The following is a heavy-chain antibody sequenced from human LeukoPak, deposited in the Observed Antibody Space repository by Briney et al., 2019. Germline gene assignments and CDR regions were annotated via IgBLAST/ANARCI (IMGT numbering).Heavy chain of an antibody. V-gene: IGHV3-49*04. CDR2: IRSKAYGGTT. Sequence: GGSLRLSCTASGFTFGDYAMSWVRQAPGKGLEWVGFIRSKAYGGTTEYAASVKGRFTISRDNAKNSLYLQMNSLRAEDTAVYYCARDRQYSSSWTLPPDWGQGTLVTVS. CDR1: GFTFGDYA. J-gene: IGHJ4*02. D-gene: IGHD6-13*01. CDR3: ARDRQYSSSWTLPPD.